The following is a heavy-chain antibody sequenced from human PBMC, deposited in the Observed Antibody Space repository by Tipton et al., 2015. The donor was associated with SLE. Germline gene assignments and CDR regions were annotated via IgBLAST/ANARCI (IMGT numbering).Heavy chain of an antibody. J-gene: IGHJ4*02. CDR1: GFIVNRNY. Sequence: SLRLSCSASGFIVNRNYMSWVRQAPGKGLEWVSVINVGGITYYVDSVKGRFTISRDDSKNTLYLQMNSLRVEDTAVYYCARLVEGGWGYVDYWGQGTLVTVSS. V-gene: IGHV3-53*05. CDR2: INVGGIT. CDR3: ARLVEGGWGYVDY. D-gene: IGHD7-27*01.